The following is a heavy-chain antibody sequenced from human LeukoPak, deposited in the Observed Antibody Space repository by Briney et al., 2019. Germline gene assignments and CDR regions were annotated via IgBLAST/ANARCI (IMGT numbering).Heavy chain of an antibody. CDR3: ARPSYYYGSGSPDYYYYYMDV. CDR2: ISSSSIYI. V-gene: IGHV3-21*04. Sequence: GGSLRLSCAASGFTLSSYSMNWVRQAPGKGLEWVSSISSSSIYIYYADSVKGRFTISRDNAKNSLYLQMNRLRSDDTAVYYCARPSYYYGSGSPDYYYYYMDVWGKGTTVTISS. J-gene: IGHJ6*03. CDR1: GFTLSSYS. D-gene: IGHD3-10*01.